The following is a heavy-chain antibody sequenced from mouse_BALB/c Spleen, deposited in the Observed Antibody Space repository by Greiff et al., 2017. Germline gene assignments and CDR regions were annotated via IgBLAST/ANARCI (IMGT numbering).Heavy chain of an antibody. D-gene: IGHD2-4*01. V-gene: IGHV5-4*02. CDR1: GFTFSDYY. CDR3: ARDNDSAWFAY. J-gene: IGHJ3*01. Sequence: DVQLVESGGGLVKPGGSLKLSCAASGFTFSDYYMYWVRQTPEKRLEWVATISDGGSYTYYPDSVKGRFTISRDNAKNNLYLQMSSLKSEDTAMYYCARDNDSAWFAYWGQGTLVTVSA. CDR2: ISDGGSYT.